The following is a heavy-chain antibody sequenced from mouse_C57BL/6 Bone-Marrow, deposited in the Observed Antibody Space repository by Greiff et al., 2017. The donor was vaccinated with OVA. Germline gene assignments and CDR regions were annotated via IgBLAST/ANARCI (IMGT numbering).Heavy chain of an antibody. CDR2: IYPGGGYT. Sequence: QVQLKESGAELVRPGTSVKMSCKASGYTFTNYWIGWAKQRPGHGLEWIGDIYPGGGYTNYNEKFKGKATLTADKSSSTAYMQFSSLTSEDSAIYYCARRTGEYFDYWGQGTTLTVSS. CDR3: ARRTGEYFDY. V-gene: IGHV1-63*01. D-gene: IGHD4-1*01. CDR1: GYTFTNYW. J-gene: IGHJ2*01.